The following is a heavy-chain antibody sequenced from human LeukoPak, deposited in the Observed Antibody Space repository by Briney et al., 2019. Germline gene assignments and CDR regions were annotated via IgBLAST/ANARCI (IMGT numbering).Heavy chain of an antibody. J-gene: IGHJ6*03. Sequence: GGSLRLSCAASGFTFSSYWMSWVRQAPGKGLEWVANIKQDGSEKYYVDSVKGRFTISRDKAKNSMYMQMNSLRAEDTAVYYCARDPNWNREKDMDVWGKGTTVTVSS. V-gene: IGHV3-7*01. CDR3: ARDPNWNREKDMDV. CDR2: IKQDGSEK. CDR1: GFTFSSYW. D-gene: IGHD1-1*01.